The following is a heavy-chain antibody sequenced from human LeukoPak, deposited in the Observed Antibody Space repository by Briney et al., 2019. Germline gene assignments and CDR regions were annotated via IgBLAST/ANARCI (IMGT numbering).Heavy chain of an antibody. V-gene: IGHV3-7*01. CDR3: ARRAGAYSHPYDY. CDR1: GFTFSSYW. D-gene: IGHD4/OR15-4a*01. J-gene: IGHJ4*02. Sequence: GGSLRLSCAASGFTFSSYWMSWVRQAPGKGLEWVANIKQDGSEKYYVDSVKGRFTISRDNAKNSLYLQMNSLRAEDTAVYYCARRAGAYSHPYDYWGQGTLVTVSS. CDR2: IKQDGSEK.